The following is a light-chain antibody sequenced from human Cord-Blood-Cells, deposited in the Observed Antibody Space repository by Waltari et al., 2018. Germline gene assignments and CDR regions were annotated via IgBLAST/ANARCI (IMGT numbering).Light chain of an antibody. Sequence: EIVLTQSPGTLSLSPGERATLSCRASQSVSSSYLAWYQQKPGQAPRLLIYGASSSATGIPDRFSGSGSGTDFTLTISRLEPEDFAVYYRQQYGSSITFGQGTRLEIK. V-gene: IGKV3-20*01. J-gene: IGKJ5*01. CDR1: QSVSSSY. CDR3: QQYGSSIT. CDR2: GAS.